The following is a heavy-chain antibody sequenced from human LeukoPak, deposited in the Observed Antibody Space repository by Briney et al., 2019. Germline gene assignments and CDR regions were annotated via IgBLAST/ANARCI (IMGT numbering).Heavy chain of an antibody. J-gene: IGHJ5*01. CDR2: VTPSTGDT. CDR3: ARDIAPSGSWWFDS. Sequence: GASVKVSCKASGYTFTEYYIHWLRQAPGQGLEWMGWVTPSTGDTFYAQNFRGRVTMTRDTFISTAYMQLGGLKSDDTAVYYCARDIAPSGSWWFDSWGQGTLVSVSS. V-gene: IGHV1-2*02. D-gene: IGHD6-13*01. CDR1: GYTFTEYY.